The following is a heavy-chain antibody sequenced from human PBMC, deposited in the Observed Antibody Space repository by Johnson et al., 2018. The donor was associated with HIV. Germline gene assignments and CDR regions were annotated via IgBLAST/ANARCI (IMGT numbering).Heavy chain of an antibody. J-gene: IGHJ3*02. CDR3: ARVRTAAGFDAFDI. CDR1: IFTFDDYA. D-gene: IGHD6-13*01. Sequence: VESGGVVVQPGGSLRLSCETSIFTFDDYAMHWVRQAPGKGLEWVSLINWDGDSTYYADSVKGRFTISRDNSKNSLYLQMNSLRPEDTAVYYCARVRTAAGFDAFDIWGQGTMVTVSS. CDR2: INWDGDST. V-gene: IGHV3-43D*03.